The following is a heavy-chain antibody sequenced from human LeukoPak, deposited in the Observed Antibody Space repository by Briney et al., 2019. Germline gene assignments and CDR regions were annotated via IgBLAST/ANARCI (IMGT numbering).Heavy chain of an antibody. CDR3: ARDGYSGNDGL. CDR1: GGSISSYY. V-gene: IGHV4-59*12. D-gene: IGHD5-12*01. CDR2: IYYSGST. Sequence: SETLSLTCTVSGGSISSYYWSWIRQPPGKGLEWIGYIYYSGSTNYNPSLKSRVTISVDTFKNQFSLKLSSVTAADIAVYFCARDGYSGNDGLWGQGTLVTVSS. J-gene: IGHJ4*02.